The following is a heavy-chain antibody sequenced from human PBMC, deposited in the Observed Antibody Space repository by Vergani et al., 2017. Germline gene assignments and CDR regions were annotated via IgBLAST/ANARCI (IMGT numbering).Heavy chain of an antibody. J-gene: IGHJ4*02. CDR3: ASLPSFDY. V-gene: IGHV4-39*01. Sequence: QVQLQQWGAGLLKPSETLSLTCTVSGGSISSSSYYWGWIRQPPGKGLEWVGTIYYGGSAYYNSSLKSRVTISIDTSKNQFSLKLSSVTAADTAVYYCASLPSFDYWGQGTLVTVSS. CDR1: GGSISSSSYY. CDR2: IYYGGSA. D-gene: IGHD1-14*01.